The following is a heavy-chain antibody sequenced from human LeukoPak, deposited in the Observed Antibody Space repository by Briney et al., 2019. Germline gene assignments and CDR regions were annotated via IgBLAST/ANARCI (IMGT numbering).Heavy chain of an antibody. CDR3: AKNRRSSGSYQPGAFDI. CDR1: GFTFSSYG. Sequence: GGSLRLSCAASGFTFSSYGMSWVRQAPGKGLEWVSAISGSGGSTYYADSVKGRFTISRDNSKNTLCLQMNSLRAEDTAVYYCAKNRRSSGSYQPGAFDIWGQGTMVTVSS. J-gene: IGHJ3*02. V-gene: IGHV3-23*01. CDR2: ISGSGGST. D-gene: IGHD3-10*01.